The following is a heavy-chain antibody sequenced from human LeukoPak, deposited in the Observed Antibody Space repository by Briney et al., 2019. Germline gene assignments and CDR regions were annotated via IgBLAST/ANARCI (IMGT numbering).Heavy chain of an antibody. CDR3: ARGGGYCSSTSCSYFDY. CDR1: GGSISSSSYY. J-gene: IGHJ4*02. D-gene: IGHD2-2*01. Sequence: PSETLSLTCTVSGGSISSSSYYWGWIRQPPGKGLEWIGYIYHSGSTYYNPSLKSRVTISVDRSKNQFSLKLSSVTAADTAVYYCARGGGYCSSTSCSYFDYWGQGTLVTVSS. V-gene: IGHV4-39*07. CDR2: IYHSGST.